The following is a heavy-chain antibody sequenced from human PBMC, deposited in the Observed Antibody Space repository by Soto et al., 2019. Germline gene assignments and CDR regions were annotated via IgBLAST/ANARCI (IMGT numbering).Heavy chain of an antibody. CDR1: GGSVSSGSYY. CDR2: IYYSGST. V-gene: IGHV4-61*01. CDR3: ASLYGGNSLYYFDY. Sequence: SETLSLTCTVSGGSVSSGSYYWSWIRQPPGKGLEWIGYIYYSGSTNYNPSLKSRVTISVDTSKNQFSLKQSSVTAADPAVYYGASLYGGNSLYYFDYWGQGTLVTVSS. D-gene: IGHD4-17*01. J-gene: IGHJ4*02.